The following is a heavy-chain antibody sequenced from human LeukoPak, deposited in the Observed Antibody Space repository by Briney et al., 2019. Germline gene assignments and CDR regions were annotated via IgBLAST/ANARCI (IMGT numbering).Heavy chain of an antibody. J-gene: IGHJ4*02. CDR1: GFTFSSYG. V-gene: IGHV3-30*02. D-gene: IGHD3/OR15-3a*01. CDR2: IRYDGSNK. Sequence: GGSLRLSCAASGFTFSSYGMHWVRQAPGKGLEWVAFIRYDGSNKYYADSVKGRFTISRDNSKNTLYLQMNSLRAEDTAVYYCARTGLQPFDYWGQGTLVTVSS. CDR3: ARTGLQPFDY.